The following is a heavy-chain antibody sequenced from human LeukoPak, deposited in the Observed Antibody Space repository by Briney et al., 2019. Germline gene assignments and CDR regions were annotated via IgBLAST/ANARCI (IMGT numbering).Heavy chain of an antibody. CDR3: ARYCKRGYSYGEGFDWFDP. D-gene: IGHD5-18*01. CDR1: GFTFSSYS. CDR2: ISSSSSYI. Sequence: GGSLRLSCAASGFTFSSYSMNWVRQAPGKGLEWVSSISSSSSYIYYADSVKGRFTISRDNAKNSLYLQMNSLRAEDTAVYYCARYCKRGYSYGEGFDWFDPWGQGTLVTVSS. V-gene: IGHV3-21*01. J-gene: IGHJ5*02.